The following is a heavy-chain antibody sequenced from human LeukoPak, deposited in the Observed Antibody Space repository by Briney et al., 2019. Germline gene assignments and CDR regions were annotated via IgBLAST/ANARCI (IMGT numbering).Heavy chain of an antibody. CDR1: GYTFTTYG. D-gene: IGHD6-6*01. Sequence: PGASVKVSCKASGYTFTTYGISWVRQAPGQGLEWMAWISAYNGNTNYAQNLQGRFTMTTDTSTTTAYMELRSLRSDDTAFYYCARRTYSSSSSLFDYWGQETLVTVSS. CDR3: ARRTYSSSSSLFDY. V-gene: IGHV1-18*01. J-gene: IGHJ4*02. CDR2: ISAYNGNT.